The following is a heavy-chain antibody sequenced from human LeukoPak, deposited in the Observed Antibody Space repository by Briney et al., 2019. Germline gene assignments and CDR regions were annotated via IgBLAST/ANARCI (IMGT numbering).Heavy chain of an antibody. V-gene: IGHV3-7*01. CDR3: ARDGGYTYGIYYYYCMDV. CDR1: GFTFSSYG. J-gene: IGHJ6*03. Sequence: PGGSLRLSCAVSGFTFSSYGMTWVRQATGKGLGWVANIKQDGRETYYVDSVKGRFTISRDNAKNSLYLQMNSLRAEDTAVYYCARDGGYTYGIYYYYCMDVWAKGPTVTVSS. CDR2: IKQDGRET. D-gene: IGHD5-18*01.